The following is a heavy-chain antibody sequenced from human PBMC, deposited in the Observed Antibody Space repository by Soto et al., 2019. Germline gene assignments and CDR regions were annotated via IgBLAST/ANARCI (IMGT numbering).Heavy chain of an antibody. Sequence: EVQLVESGGGLVQPGGSLRLSCAASGFTFSSYSMNWVRQAPGKGLEWVSYISSSSSTIYYADSVKGRFTISRDNAKNSLYLQMNSLRAEDTAVYYCASDEASYCSGSDRPHRYMDVWGKGTTVTVSS. D-gene: IGHD3-10*01. CDR2: ISSSSSTI. CDR3: ASDEASYCSGSDRPHRYMDV. CDR1: GFTFSSYS. V-gene: IGHV3-48*01. J-gene: IGHJ6*03.